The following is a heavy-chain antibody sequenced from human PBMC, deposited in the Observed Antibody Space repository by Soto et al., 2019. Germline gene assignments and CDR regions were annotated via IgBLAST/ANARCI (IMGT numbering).Heavy chain of an antibody. CDR3: VKGHYGSGSYAFDI. J-gene: IGHJ3*02. CDR2: ISSNGGST. V-gene: IGHV3-64D*09. D-gene: IGHD3-10*01. Sequence: GGSLRISCSASGFTFSSYAMHWVRQAPGKGLEYVSAISSNGGSTYYADSVKGRFTISRDNSKNTLYLQMSSLRAEDTAVYYCVKGHYGSGSYAFDIWGQGTMVTVSS. CDR1: GFTFSSYA.